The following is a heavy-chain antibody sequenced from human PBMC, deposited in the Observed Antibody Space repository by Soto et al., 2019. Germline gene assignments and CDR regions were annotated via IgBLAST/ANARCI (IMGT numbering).Heavy chain of an antibody. V-gene: IGHV3-53*01. CDR1: GFSVTTYR. CDR3: AKGGRQWLVTSDFNY. J-gene: IGHJ4*02. CDR2: IYGGGST. Sequence: PGGSLRLSCAASGFSVTTYRMSWVRQAPGKGLEWVSVIYGGGSTVYAASVKGRFTISRDDSKNMVYVEMTSLRAEDTAVYYCAKGGRQWLVTSDFNYWGQGALVTVSS. D-gene: IGHD6-19*01.